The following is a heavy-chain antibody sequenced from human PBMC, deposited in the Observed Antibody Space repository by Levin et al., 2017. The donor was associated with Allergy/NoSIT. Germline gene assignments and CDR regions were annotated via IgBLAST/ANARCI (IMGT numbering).Heavy chain of an antibody. V-gene: IGHV3-9*01. CDR1: GITFQNFA. D-gene: IGHD6-13*01. J-gene: IGHJ3*01. Sequence: PGGSLRLSCTVSGITFQNFAMHWVRQAPGKGLEWVSGINWSGDNIGYADSVKGRFTISRDNAKNSLYLQMNSLRAEDTALYYCAKDEGEQLVNPMDGFDFWGLGTMVTVSS. CDR3: AKDEGEQLVNPMDGFDF. CDR2: INWSGDNI.